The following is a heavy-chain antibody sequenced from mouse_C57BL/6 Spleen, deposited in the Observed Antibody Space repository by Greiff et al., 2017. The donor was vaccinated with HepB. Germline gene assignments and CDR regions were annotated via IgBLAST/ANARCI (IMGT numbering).Heavy chain of an antibody. J-gene: IGHJ3*01. Sequence: QVQLQQPGAELVKPGASVKLSCKASGYTFTSYWMHWVKQRPGQGLEWIGMIHPNSGSTNYNEKFKSKATLTVDKSSSTAYMQRSSLTSEDSAVYYCARGGGSPLFAYWGQGTLVTVSA. CDR3: ARGGGSPLFAY. CDR2: IHPNSGST. CDR1: GYTFTSYW. V-gene: IGHV1-64*01. D-gene: IGHD1-1*01.